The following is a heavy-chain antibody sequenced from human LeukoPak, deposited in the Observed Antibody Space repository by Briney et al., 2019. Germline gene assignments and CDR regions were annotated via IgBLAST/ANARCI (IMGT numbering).Heavy chain of an antibody. V-gene: IGHV3-64D*09. D-gene: IGHD2-8*01. Sequence: GGSLRLSCSASGFTFSSYAMHWVRQAPGKGLEYVSAIRSDGDSTYYADSVKGRFTISRDNSKNTLYLQMSSLRAEDTAVYYCVKYYGVSSYLDYWGQGTLVTVSS. J-gene: IGHJ4*02. CDR1: GFTFSSYA. CDR2: IRSDGDST. CDR3: VKYYGVSSYLDY.